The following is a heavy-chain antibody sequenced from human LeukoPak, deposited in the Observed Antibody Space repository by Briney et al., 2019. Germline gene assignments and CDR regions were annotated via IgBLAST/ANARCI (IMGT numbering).Heavy chain of an antibody. CDR3: ARGGGCSRGRCFSSYWYFDV. CDR2: LNPNGFT. D-gene: IGHD3-16*01. J-gene: IGHJ2*01. V-gene: IGHV4-34*01. Sequence: ALPVTRVVRRGCLLGHYWSWMGQSPGKGLEWVGQLNPNGFTQYILLLAGRVTIPHHPSSIQFSLGLPAVTAADSAVYVCARGGGCSRGRCFSSYWYFDVWGRDTRVVVPS. CDR1: RGCLLGHY.